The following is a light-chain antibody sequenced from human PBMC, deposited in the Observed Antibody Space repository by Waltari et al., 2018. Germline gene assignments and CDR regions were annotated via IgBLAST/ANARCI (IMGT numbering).Light chain of an antibody. J-gene: IGLJ2*01. CDR2: DDS. CDR3: QVWDSSSDHVV. V-gene: IGLV3-21*03. Sequence: SYVLTQTPSVAVAPGKTARITCGGTNIGSKSGPWYQQKPGQAPGLVVYDDSDRASGIPERFSGSNSGNTPTLTISRVAAGDEADYYCQVWDSSSDHVVFGGGTKLPVL. CDR1: NIGSKS.